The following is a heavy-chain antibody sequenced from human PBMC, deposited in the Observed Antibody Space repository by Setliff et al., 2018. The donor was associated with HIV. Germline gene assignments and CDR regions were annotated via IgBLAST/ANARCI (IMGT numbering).Heavy chain of an antibody. CDR1: GGSISSYY. V-gene: IGHV4-59*01. D-gene: IGHD3-3*01. Sequence: SETLSLTCTVSGGSISSYYWSWIRQPPGKGLEWIGYIYYSGSTNYNPSLKSRVTISVDTSKNQFSLKLSSVTAADTAVYYCARGVGEYYNFWSGYPAWYFDLWGRGTRVTVS. CDR3: ARGVGEYYNFWSGYPAWYFDL. CDR2: IYYSGST. J-gene: IGHJ2*01.